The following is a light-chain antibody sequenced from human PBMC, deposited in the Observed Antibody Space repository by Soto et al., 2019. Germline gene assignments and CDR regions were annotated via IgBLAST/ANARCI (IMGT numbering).Light chain of an antibody. CDR1: QSVSSY. CDR2: DAS. J-gene: IGKJ4*01. V-gene: IGKV3-11*01. Sequence: EIVLTQSPATLSLSLGERATLSCRASQSVSSYLAWYQQKPGQAPRLLIYDASNRATGIPARFSGSGSGTDFTLTISSLEPEDFAVYYCQQRSYWPLTFGGGTKVDIK. CDR3: QQRSYWPLT.